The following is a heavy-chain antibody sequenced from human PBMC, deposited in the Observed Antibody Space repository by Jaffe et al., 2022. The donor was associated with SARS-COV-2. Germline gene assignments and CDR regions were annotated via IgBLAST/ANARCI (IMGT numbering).Heavy chain of an antibody. V-gene: IGHV3-30*18. CDR1: GFTFSSYG. D-gene: IGHD6-19*01. CDR3: AKDPGQWLVWHYFDY. Sequence: QVQLVESGGGVVQPGRSLRLSCAASGFTFSSYGMHWVRQAPGKGLEWVAVISYDGSNKYYADSVKGRFTISRDNSKNTLYLQMNSLRAEDTAVYYCAKDPGQWLVWHYFDYWGQGTLVTVSS. J-gene: IGHJ4*02. CDR2: ISYDGSNK.